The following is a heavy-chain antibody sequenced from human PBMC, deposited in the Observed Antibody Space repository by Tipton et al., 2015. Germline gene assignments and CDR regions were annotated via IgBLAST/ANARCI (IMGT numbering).Heavy chain of an antibody. J-gene: IGHJ6*02. CDR3: ARESVEYTLGYYYYGMDV. CDR2: IRYDGSNK. Sequence: SLRLSCAASGFTFSNYGMHWVRQAPGKGLEWVALIRYDGSNKDYADSVKGRFTISRDNSKNTLYVQMNSLRAEDTAVYYCARESVEYTLGYYYYGMDVWGQGTTVTVSS. D-gene: IGHD5/OR15-5a*01. CDR1: GFTFSNYG. V-gene: IGHV3-33*01.